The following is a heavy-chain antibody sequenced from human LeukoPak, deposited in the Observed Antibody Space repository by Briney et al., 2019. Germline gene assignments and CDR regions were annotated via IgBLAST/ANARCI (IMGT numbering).Heavy chain of an antibody. J-gene: IGHJ6*02. CDR2: KKKDGSEK. V-gene: IGHV3-7*01. CDR1: GFTFSSYW. D-gene: IGHD6-6*01. CDR3: AREGYSSSSVSYYGMDV. Sequence: GGSLRLSCAASGFTFSSYWMSWVRQAPGKGLEWVANKKKDGSEKYYVDSVKGRFTISRDNAKNSLYLQMNSLRAEDTAVYYCAREGYSSSSVSYYGMDVWGQGTTVTVSS.